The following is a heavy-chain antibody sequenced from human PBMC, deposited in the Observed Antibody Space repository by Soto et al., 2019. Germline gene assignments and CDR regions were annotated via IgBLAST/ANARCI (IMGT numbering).Heavy chain of an antibody. D-gene: IGHD6-13*01. CDR1: GYSFTSYW. CDR3: ARRDLYSSTWGYYYGMDV. CDR2: IYPGDSDT. J-gene: IGHJ6*02. V-gene: IGHV5-51*01. Sequence: ESLKISCKGSGYSFTSYWIGWVRQMPGKGLEWMGIIYPGDSDTRYSPSFQGQVIISADKSISTAYLQWSSLKASDTAMYYCARRDLYSSTWGYYYGMDVWGQGTTVT.